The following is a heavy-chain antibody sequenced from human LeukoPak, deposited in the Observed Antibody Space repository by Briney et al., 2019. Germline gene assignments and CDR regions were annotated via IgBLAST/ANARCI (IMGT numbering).Heavy chain of an antibody. V-gene: IGHV3-7*01. Sequence: GGSLRLSCAASGFTFSNYGMSWVRQAPGKGLEWVASIKQDGSEKFYVDSVKGRFTISRDNAKNSLYLEMNSLRAEDTAVYYCAREGRGGDWLLDWGQGTLVTVSS. CDR2: IKQDGSEK. D-gene: IGHD3-9*01. CDR3: AREGRGGDWLLD. J-gene: IGHJ4*02. CDR1: GFTFSNYG.